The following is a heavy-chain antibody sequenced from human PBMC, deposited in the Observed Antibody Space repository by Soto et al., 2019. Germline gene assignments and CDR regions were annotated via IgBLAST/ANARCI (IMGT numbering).Heavy chain of an antibody. CDR1: GYTFTSYA. CDR2: INAGNGNT. Sequence: ASVKVSCKASGYTFTSYAMHWVRQAPGQRLEWMGWINAGNGNTKYSQKFQGRVTITRDTSASTAYMELSSLRSEDTAVYYCARGDVLLWFGELSRYGMDVWGQGTTVTVSS. J-gene: IGHJ6*02. CDR3: ARGDVLLWFGELSRYGMDV. D-gene: IGHD3-10*01. V-gene: IGHV1-3*01.